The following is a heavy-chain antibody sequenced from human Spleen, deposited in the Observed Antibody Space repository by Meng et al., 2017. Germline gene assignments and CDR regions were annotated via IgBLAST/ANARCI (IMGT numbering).Heavy chain of an antibody. Sequence: QGQLQESGPGLGRPSETLSLTCTVSGGSVSSGRYYWSWIRQPPGKELEWIGYIHYSGSTNYNPSLKSRVTISVDTSKNQFSLKLTSVTAADTAVYFCARYDYGDYHFDLWGRGSLVTVSS. J-gene: IGHJ2*01. CDR3: ARYDYGDYHFDL. V-gene: IGHV4-61*01. CDR2: IHYSGST. D-gene: IGHD4-17*01. CDR1: GGSVSSGRYY.